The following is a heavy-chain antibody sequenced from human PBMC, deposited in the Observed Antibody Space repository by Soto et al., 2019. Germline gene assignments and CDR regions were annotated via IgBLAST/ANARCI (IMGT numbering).Heavy chain of an antibody. CDR2: IYHSGST. CDR3: ARTPTP. Sequence: QLQLQESGSGLVKPSQTLSLTCAVSGGSISSGGYSWSWIRQPPGKGLEWIGYIYHSGSTYYNPTPSSRHTISVDRPKTQFSLQLSSATAADTAVYYCARTPTPGGPGTLVTVSS. J-gene: IGHJ5*02. V-gene: IGHV4-30-2*01. CDR1: GGSISSGGYS. D-gene: IGHD1-26*01.